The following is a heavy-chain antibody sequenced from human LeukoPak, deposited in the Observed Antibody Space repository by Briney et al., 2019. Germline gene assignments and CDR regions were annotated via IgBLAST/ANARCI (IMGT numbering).Heavy chain of an antibody. J-gene: IGHJ4*02. CDR2: ISSSSYI. V-gene: IGHV3-21*05. CDR1: GFTFSSYS. Sequence: GGSLRLSCAASGFTFSSYSMNWVRQAPGKGLEWVSYISSSSYIYYADSVKGRFTISRDNAKNSLYLQMNSLRAEDTAVYYCARGSSKVYWGQGTLVTVSS. CDR3: ARGSSKVY. D-gene: IGHD2-2*01.